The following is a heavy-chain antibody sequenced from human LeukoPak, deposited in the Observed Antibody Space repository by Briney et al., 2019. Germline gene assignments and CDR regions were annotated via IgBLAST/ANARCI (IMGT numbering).Heavy chain of an antibody. J-gene: IGHJ4*02. Sequence: PGRSLRLSCAASGFTFDDYAMHWVWQAPGKGLEWVSGISWNSGSIGYADSVKGRYTISRDNAKNSLYLQMNSLRAEDTALYYCASGRSYDSSGLDYWGQGTLVTVSS. V-gene: IGHV3-9*01. D-gene: IGHD3-22*01. CDR1: GFTFDDYA. CDR3: ASGRSYDSSGLDY. CDR2: ISWNSGSI.